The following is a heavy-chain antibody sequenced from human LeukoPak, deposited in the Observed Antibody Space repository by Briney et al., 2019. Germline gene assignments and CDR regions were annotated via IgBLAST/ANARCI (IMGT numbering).Heavy chain of an antibody. CDR3: ARDSASGGSSDY. D-gene: IGHD2-15*01. Sequence: KPGGSLRPSCAASGFTFSSYAMSWVRQAPGKGLEWVSSISSSGYIYYGDSVKGRFTISRDNAKNSLYLQMNSLRAEDTAVYYCARDSASGGSSDYWGQGTLVTVSS. V-gene: IGHV3-21*01. CDR2: ISSSGYI. J-gene: IGHJ4*02. CDR1: GFTFSSYA.